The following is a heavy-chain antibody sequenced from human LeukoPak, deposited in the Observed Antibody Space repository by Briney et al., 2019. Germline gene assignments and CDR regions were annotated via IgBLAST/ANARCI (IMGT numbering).Heavy chain of an antibody. CDR1: GFTFSSYA. CDR2: ISYDGSNK. D-gene: IGHD3-22*01. CDR3: ARDFSSGYYVLDY. V-gene: IGHV3-30*04. Sequence: PGGSLRLSCAASGFTFSSYAMHWVRQAPGKGLEWVAVISYDGSNKYYADSVKGRFTISRDNSKNTLYLQMNSLRAEDTAVYYCARDFSSGYYVLDYWGQGTLVTVSS. J-gene: IGHJ4*02.